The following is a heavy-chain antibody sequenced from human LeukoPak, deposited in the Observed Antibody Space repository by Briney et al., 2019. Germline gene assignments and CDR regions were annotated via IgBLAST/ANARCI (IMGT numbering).Heavy chain of an antibody. J-gene: IGHJ4*02. V-gene: IGHV5-51*01. D-gene: IGHD5-24*01. Sequence: LGESLQISCKASGYSFSSYWIAWVRQIPGKGLEWMGIINPADSDTRYSLSIQGQVTISADRSISTAYLQWSSLKASDTAIYYCARGEGGYNYAFWGQGTLVSVSS. CDR2: INPADSDT. CDR1: GYSFSSYW. CDR3: ARGEGGYNYAF.